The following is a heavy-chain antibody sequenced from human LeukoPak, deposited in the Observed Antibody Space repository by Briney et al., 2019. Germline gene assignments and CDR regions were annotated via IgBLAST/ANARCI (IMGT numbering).Heavy chain of an antibody. CDR3: ARDKPRITMVRGVINPIDY. CDR2: ISSSSSNI. V-gene: IGHV3-48*01. CDR1: GFTFSSYS. J-gene: IGHJ4*02. Sequence: GGSLRLSCAASGFTFSSYSMNWVRQAPGKGLEWVSYISSSSSNIYYADSVKGRFTISTDNAKNSLYLQMNSLRAEDTAVYYCARDKPRITMVRGVINPIDYWGQGTLVTVSS. D-gene: IGHD3-10*01.